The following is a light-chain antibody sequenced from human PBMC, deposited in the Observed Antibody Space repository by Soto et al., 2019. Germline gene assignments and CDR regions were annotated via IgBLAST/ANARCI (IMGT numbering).Light chain of an antibody. Sequence: EIVLTQSPHSLSFSPGERGTLSCRARQSVNSDYLVWYQQQPGQAPRLLIYGASRRATGIPDSFRGSGSGTDFTLTAGSMEPEDLAVYYWQHYGNSPASVTLGAGPKVD. CDR2: GAS. CDR1: QSVNSDY. CDR3: QHYGNSPASVT. V-gene: IGKV3-20*01. J-gene: IGKJ3*01.